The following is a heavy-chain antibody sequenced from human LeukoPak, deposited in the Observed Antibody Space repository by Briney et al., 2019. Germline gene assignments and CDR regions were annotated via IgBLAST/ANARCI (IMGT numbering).Heavy chain of an antibody. D-gene: IGHD3-10*01. CDR3: ASGPYYYGSGTKLDY. CDR2: IYSGGST. J-gene: IGHJ4*02. V-gene: IGHV3-66*01. Sequence: PGGSLRLSCAASGFTVSSNYMSWVRQAPGKGLEWVSVIYSGGSTYYADSVKGRFTISRDNSKNTLYLQMNSLRAEDTAVYYCASGPYYYGSGTKLDYWGQGTLVTVSS. CDR1: GFTVSSNY.